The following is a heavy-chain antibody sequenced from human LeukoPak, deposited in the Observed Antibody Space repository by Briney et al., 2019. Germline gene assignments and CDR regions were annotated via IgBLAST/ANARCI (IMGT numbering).Heavy chain of an antibody. CDR3: ARRISSWNVYIDK. CDR2: IYSSGTT. CDR1: GGSLSGYY. J-gene: IGHJ4*02. V-gene: IGHV4-59*12. Sequence: PSETLSLTCSVPGGSLSGYYWSWIRQTPGKGLEWIGYIYSSGTTNYNRALQSRVTISLDTAKNQFSLSVTSVTAADTAMYFCARRISSWNVYIDKWGQGIQVTVSS. D-gene: IGHD1-1*01.